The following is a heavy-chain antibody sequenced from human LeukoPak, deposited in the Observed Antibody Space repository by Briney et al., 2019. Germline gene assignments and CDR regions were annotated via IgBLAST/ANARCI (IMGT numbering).Heavy chain of an antibody. Sequence: PSETLSLTCTVSGGSISSGGYYWSWIRQHPGKGLEWIGYIYYRGSTYSNPSLKSRVTMSLDTSKNHFSLRLSSVTAADTAVYHCARFNCGGDCYYGHYYYSMAVWGQGTTVTVSS. J-gene: IGHJ6*02. CDR1: GGSISSGGYY. CDR2: IYYRGST. D-gene: IGHD2-21*02. V-gene: IGHV4-31*03. CDR3: ARFNCGGDCYYGHYYYSMAV.